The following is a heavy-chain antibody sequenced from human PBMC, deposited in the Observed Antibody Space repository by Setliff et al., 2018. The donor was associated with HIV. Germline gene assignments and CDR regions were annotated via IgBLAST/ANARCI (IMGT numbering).Heavy chain of an antibody. CDR2: INWNGGST. V-gene: IGHV3-20*04. Sequence: PGGSLRLSCAASGFTFSSYGMSWVRQAPGKGLEWVSGINWNGGSTGYADSVKGRFTVSRDNAKNSLYLQMNSLRAEDTALYYCANPPLKGHLGVGFDYWGQGTQVTVSS. D-gene: IGHD3-16*01. CDR3: ANPPLKGHLGVGFDY. J-gene: IGHJ4*02. CDR1: GFTFSSYG.